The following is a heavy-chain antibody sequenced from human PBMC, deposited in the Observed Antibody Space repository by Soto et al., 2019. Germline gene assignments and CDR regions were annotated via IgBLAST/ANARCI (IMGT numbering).Heavy chain of an antibody. CDR3: ARVPFVGYFDWLDP. D-gene: IGHD3-9*01. Sequence: PSETLSLTCSVSGASISSYYWTWIWQPPGGGLEWIGYMHHTQGTNDNPSLRGRVHMSIDTSMNQFSLRLTSVTAADTAVYYCARVPFVGYFDWLDPWGQGTLVTVSS. CDR2: MHHTQGT. V-gene: IGHV4-59*01. J-gene: IGHJ5*01. CDR1: GASISSYY.